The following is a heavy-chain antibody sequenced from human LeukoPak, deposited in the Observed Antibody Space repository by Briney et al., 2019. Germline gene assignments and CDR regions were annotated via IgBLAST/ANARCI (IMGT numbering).Heavy chain of an antibody. D-gene: IGHD3-10*01. CDR2: IGGGGTFT. CDR3: AKCGSGSNFDY. V-gene: IGHV3-23*01. CDR1: GFXFTGYS. J-gene: IGHJ4*02. Sequence: GGSLRLSCTASGFXFTGYSINWVRQAPGQGLEWVSSIGGGGTFTYYADSVEGRFTIFRDNSRNTLYLQMNSLRAEDTAVYYCAKCGSGSNFDYWGQGILITVSS.